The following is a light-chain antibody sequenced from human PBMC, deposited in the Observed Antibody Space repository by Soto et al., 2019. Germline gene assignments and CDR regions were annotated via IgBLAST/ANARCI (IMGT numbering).Light chain of an antibody. V-gene: IGLV3-21*02. CDR1: NIGSTS. CDR2: DDR. CDR3: QVWVSDSDEGV. Sequence: SYELTQPPSVSVAPGQTARITCGGNNIGSTSVHWYQQKPGQAPVLVVYDDRDRPSGIPERFSGSNSGNTATLTISRVEGGDEADYYCQVWVSDSDEGVFGGGTKLIVL. J-gene: IGLJ3*02.